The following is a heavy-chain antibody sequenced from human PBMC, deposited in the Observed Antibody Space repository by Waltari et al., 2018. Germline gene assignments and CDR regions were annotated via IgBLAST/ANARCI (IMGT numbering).Heavy chain of an antibody. CDR3: ARVAYDSSGYAKNDY. CDR1: GYTFTGSY. V-gene: IGHV1-2*02. D-gene: IGHD3-22*01. Sequence: QVQLVQSGAEVKKPGASVKVSCKASGYTFTGSYMHWVRQAPGQGLEWMGWINPNSGGTNYAQKFQGRVTMTRDTSISTAYMELSRLRSDDTAVYYCARVAYDSSGYAKNDYWGQGTLVTVSS. CDR2: INPNSGGT. J-gene: IGHJ4*02.